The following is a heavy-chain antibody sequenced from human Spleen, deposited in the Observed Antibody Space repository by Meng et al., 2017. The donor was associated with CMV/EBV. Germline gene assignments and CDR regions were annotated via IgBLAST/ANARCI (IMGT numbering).Heavy chain of an antibody. J-gene: IGHJ4*02. Sequence: ASVKVSCKASGYTFSIYGVTWVRQAPGQGLEWMGWISARNGNTNYAQKLQGRVTMTTDTSTSTAYMELRSLRSDDTAVYYCASGGRGTYYDFWSGYSYFDYWGQGTLVTVSS. V-gene: IGHV1-18*01. CDR3: ASGGRGTYYDFWSGYSYFDY. D-gene: IGHD3-3*01. CDR1: GYTFSIYG. CDR2: ISARNGNT.